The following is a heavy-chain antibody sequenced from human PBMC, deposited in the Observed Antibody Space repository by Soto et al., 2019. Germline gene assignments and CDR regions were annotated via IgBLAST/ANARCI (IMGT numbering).Heavy chain of an antibody. J-gene: IGHJ4*02. Sequence: SETLSLTCSVSSASLSSSTYYWSWIRQPPGRGPEWIGSIYYSGNTYYKPSLKSRVSISIDTSRNQFSLKLTSVTAADTGVYYCASSAPFHYWGPGTLVTVSS. CDR3: ASSAPFHY. V-gene: IGHV4-39*01. CDR1: SASLSSSTYY. CDR2: IYYSGNT.